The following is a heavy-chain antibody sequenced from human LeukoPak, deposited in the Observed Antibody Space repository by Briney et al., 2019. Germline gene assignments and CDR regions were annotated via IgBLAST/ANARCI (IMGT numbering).Heavy chain of an antibody. D-gene: IGHD4-17*01. J-gene: IGHJ4*02. Sequence: GGSLRLSCAASGFTFSDYYMSWIRQAPGKGLEWVSSISSSSSYIYYADSVKGRFTISRDNAKNSLYLQMNSLRAEDTAVYYCARDASYGNLDYWGQGTLVTVSS. CDR2: ISSSSSYI. CDR1: GFTFSDYY. CDR3: ARDASYGNLDY. V-gene: IGHV3-11*06.